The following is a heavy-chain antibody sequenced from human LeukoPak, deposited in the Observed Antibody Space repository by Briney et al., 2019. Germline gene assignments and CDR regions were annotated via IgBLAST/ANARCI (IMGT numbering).Heavy chain of an antibody. J-gene: IGHJ6*03. CDR2: IRYDGSNK. D-gene: IGHD3-22*01. CDR1: GFTFSSYG. CDR3: AKAGTYYDSSGPLPGDYYYVDV. Sequence: GGSLRLSCAASGFTFSSYGMHWVRQAPGKGLEWVAFIRYDGSNKYYADSVKGRFTISRDNSKNTLYLQMNSLRAEDTAVYYCAKAGTYYDSSGPLPGDYYYVDVWGKGTTVTVSS. V-gene: IGHV3-30*02.